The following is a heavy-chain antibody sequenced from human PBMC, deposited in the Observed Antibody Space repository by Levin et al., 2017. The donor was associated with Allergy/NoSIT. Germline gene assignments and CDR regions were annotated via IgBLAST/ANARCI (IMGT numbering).Heavy chain of an antibody. V-gene: IGHV3-9*01. J-gene: IGHJ3*02. CDR1: GFTFDDYA. Sequence: GGSLRLSCAASGFTFDDYAMHWVRQAPGKGLECVSGINWNSGSIDYADSVKGRFTISRDNAKNSLYLQMNSLRAEDTALYYCAKDSQLLLSGEAFDIWGQGTMVTVSS. CDR3: AKDSQLLLSGEAFDI. D-gene: IGHD3-10*01. CDR2: INWNSGSI.